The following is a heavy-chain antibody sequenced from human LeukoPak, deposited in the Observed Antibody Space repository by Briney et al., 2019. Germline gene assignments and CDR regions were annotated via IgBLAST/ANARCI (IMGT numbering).Heavy chain of an antibody. CDR3: ARHRHNHHYDY. D-gene: IGHD1-14*01. CDR1: GGSISSSSSDYY. CDR2: ISYSGST. V-gene: IGHV4-39*01. J-gene: IGHJ4*02. Sequence: PSETLSLTCTVSGGSISSSSSDYYWGWVRQPPRKGLEWIGSISYSGSTCYNPSLKSRVTISADTSNSQFSLKLTSVTAADTAVYYRARHRHNHHYDYWGQGTLVTVSS.